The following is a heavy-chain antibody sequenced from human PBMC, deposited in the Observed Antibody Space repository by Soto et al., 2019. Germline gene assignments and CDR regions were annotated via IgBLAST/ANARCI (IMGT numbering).Heavy chain of an antibody. CDR3: AGGRIVVVGSRAYYGMDV. CDR1: GSTFTSYY. CDR2: INPSGGST. Sequence: ASVTVSCTPSGSTFTSYYMHLVRQAPGQGLEWMGIINPSGGSTSYAQNFQGRVTIAADESTNTAYMELSSLRPEDTAVYYCAGGRIVVVGSRAYYGMDVWGQGTTVNVS. D-gene: IGHD3-22*01. J-gene: IGHJ6*02. V-gene: IGHV1-46*01.